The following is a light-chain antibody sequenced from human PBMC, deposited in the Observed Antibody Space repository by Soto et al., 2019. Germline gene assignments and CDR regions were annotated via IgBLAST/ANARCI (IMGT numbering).Light chain of an antibody. CDR3: PNHNSYLALT. Sequence: DIQMTQAPSSLSASVGDRVTITCRASQSIRNDLGWYQQKPGKAPKRLIYAASTLQNGVPSRFSVSGSGTDLTITISSLPPVDFAPYYCPNHNSYLALTFGGGTKVEIK. V-gene: IGKV1-17*01. CDR1: QSIRND. J-gene: IGKJ4*01. CDR2: AAS.